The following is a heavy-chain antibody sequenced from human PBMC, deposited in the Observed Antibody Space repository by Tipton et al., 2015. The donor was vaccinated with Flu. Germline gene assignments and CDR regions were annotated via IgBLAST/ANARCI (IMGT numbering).Heavy chain of an antibody. V-gene: IGHV4-38-2*02. Sequence: TLSLTCSVSGYSIGSGYYWGWIRQPPGKGLEWIGNIFHTGNTYYNPSLKSRVTISVDTSKNQFSLKLTSVTAADTAVYFCARVPLVLDYYGSGTYFEFWGQGTLVTVSS. CDR3: ARVPLVLDYYGSGTYFEF. D-gene: IGHD3-10*01. CDR1: GYSIGSGYY. J-gene: IGHJ4*02. CDR2: IFHTGNT.